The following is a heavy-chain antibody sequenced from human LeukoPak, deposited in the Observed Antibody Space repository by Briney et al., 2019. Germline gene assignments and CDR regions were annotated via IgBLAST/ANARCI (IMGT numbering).Heavy chain of an antibody. CDR2: IYYSGST. V-gene: IGHV4-31*03. CDR1: GGSISSGGYY. D-gene: IGHD2-15*01. CDR3: ARAPEVLLAGFDY. Sequence: SLTLSLTCTVSGGSISSGGYYWSWIRQHPGKGLEWIGYIYYSGSTYYNPSLKSRVTISVDTSKNQFSLKLSSVTAADTAVYYCARAPEVLLAGFDYWGQGTLVTVSS. J-gene: IGHJ4*02.